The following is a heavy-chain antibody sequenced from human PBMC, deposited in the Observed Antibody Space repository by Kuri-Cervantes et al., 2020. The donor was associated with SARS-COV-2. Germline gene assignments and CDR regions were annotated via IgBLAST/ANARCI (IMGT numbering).Heavy chain of an antibody. V-gene: IGHV3-48*03. CDR1: EFTFSSYE. J-gene: IGHJ4*02. CDR2: ISNSGSSI. D-gene: IGHD5-12*01. Sequence: GESLKISCVASEFTFSSYEMNWVRQAPGKGLEWVSDISNSGSSIYYADSVKGRFTISRDNAKNTLYLEMNSLRVDDTAVYYCAKDPAHRGAYDLGKLDYWGQGTLVTVSS. CDR3: AKDPAHRGAYDLGKLDY.